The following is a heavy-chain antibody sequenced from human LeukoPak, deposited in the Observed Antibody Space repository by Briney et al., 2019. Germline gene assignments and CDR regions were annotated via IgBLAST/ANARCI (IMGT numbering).Heavy chain of an antibody. CDR1: GYTFTGYY. CDR2: INPNSGGT. CDR3: ARESDDSASFDY. V-gene: IGHV1-2*02. D-gene: IGHD3-3*01. J-gene: IGHJ4*02. Sequence: GASVKVSCKASGYTFTGYYMHWVRQAPGQGLEWMGWINPNSGGTNYAQKFQGRVTMTRDTSISTAYMELSRLRSGDTAVYYCARESDDSASFDYWGQGTLVTVSS.